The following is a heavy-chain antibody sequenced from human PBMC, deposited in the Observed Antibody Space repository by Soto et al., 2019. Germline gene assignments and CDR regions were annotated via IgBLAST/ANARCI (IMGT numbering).Heavy chain of an antibody. Sequence: PGESLKISCKGSGYSFTNHWIAWVRQMPGKGLEWMAIVFPADSDTRYSPSFQGQVTVSADRSIGTAYLQWSSLEASDSAFYFCARSPRSSPYFDYWGQGALVTVSS. V-gene: IGHV5-51*01. D-gene: IGHD6-13*01. CDR2: VFPADSDT. CDR3: ARSPRSSPYFDY. CDR1: GYSFTNHW. J-gene: IGHJ4*02.